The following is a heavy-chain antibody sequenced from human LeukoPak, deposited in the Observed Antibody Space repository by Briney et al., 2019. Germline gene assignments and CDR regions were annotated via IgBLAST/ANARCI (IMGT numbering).Heavy chain of an antibody. CDR1: GGSFSGYY. CDR3: ARVGYCSSTSCLDY. J-gene: IGHJ4*02. Sequence: SETLSLTCAVYGGSFSGYYWSWIRQPPGKGLEWIGEIKHSGSTNYNPSLKSRVTISVDTSKNQFSLKLSSVTAADTAVYYCARVGYCSSTSCLDYWGQGTLVTVSS. D-gene: IGHD2-2*01. V-gene: IGHV4-34*01. CDR2: IKHSGST.